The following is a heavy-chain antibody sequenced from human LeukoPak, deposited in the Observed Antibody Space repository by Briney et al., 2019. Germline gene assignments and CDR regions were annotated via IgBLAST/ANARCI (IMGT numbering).Heavy chain of an antibody. CDR3: ARVGDTSGYFYYFDH. CDR2: ISYAGGT. Sequence: PSETLSLTCAVSGGSISSFYWSWVRQPPGKGLEWVGYISYAGGTTYNPSLKGRASMSIDTSRNQFSLRLTSVTAADTALYYCARVGDTSGYFYYFDHWGQGTLVSVSS. D-gene: IGHD3-22*01. V-gene: IGHV4-59*08. CDR1: GGSISSFY. J-gene: IGHJ4*02.